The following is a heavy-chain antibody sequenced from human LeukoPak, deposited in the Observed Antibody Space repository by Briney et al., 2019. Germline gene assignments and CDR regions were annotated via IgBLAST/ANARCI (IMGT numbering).Heavy chain of an antibody. CDR3: ARDRERGATYDY. V-gene: IGHV1-8*01. Sequence: GASVTVSCKASGYTFTSYDINWVRQATGQGLEWMGWMNPNSGNTGYAQKFQGRVTMTRNTSISTAYMELSSLRSEDTAVYYCARDRERGATYDYWGQGTLVTVSS. J-gene: IGHJ4*02. CDR1: GYTFTSYD. D-gene: IGHD1-26*01. CDR2: MNPNSGNT.